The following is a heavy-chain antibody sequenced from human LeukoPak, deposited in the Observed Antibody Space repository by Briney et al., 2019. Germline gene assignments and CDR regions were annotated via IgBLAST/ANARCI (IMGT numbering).Heavy chain of an antibody. D-gene: IGHD4-23*01. CDR1: GGSISSYY. Sequence: SETLSLTCTVSGGSISSYYWSWIRQPAGKGLEWIGRIYTSGSTNYNPSLKSRVTMSVDTSKNQFSLKLSSVTAADTAVYYCARSTKVVTSGAFDISGQGTMVTVFS. V-gene: IGHV4-4*07. CDR2: IYTSGST. J-gene: IGHJ3*02. CDR3: ARSTKVVTSGAFDI.